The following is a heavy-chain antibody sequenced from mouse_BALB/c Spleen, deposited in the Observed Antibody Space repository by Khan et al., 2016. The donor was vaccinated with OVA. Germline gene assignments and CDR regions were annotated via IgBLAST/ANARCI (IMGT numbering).Heavy chain of an antibody. V-gene: IGHV1-4*01. CDR3: ARRTTGYAMDY. Sequence: QVQLKESGAELARPGAPVKMSCKASGYTFTSNTMHWVKQRPGQGLEWIGYINPRSSYTNYNQKFKDKATLTADKSSSTAYMQLSSLTSEDSAVYYCARRTTGYAMDYWGQGTSVTVSS. J-gene: IGHJ4*01. CDR2: INPRSSYT. D-gene: IGHD2-14*01. CDR1: GYTFTSNT.